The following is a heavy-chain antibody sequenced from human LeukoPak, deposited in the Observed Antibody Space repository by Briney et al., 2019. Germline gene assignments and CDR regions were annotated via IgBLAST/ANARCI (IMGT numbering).Heavy chain of an antibody. Sequence: ASVKVSCKASGYTFTGYYMHWVRQAPGQGLEWMGWINPNSGGTNYAQKFQGRVTMTRDTSISTAYMELSRLRSDDTAVYYCARRRILKRHSAEYFQHWGQGTLVTVSS. CDR2: INPNSGGT. V-gene: IGHV1-2*02. CDR3: ARRRILKRHSAEYFQH. D-gene: IGHD1-1*01. CDR1: GYTFTGYY. J-gene: IGHJ1*01.